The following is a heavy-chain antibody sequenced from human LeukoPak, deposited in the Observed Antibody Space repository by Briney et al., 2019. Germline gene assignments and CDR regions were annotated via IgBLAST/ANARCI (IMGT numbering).Heavy chain of an antibody. CDR2: IYYSGST. J-gene: IGHJ4*02. CDR3: ARHGRYDSSGYGAKEADY. V-gene: IGHV4-59*08. CDR1: GGSISSYY. D-gene: IGHD3-22*01. Sequence: SETLSLTCTVSGGSISSYYWSWIRQPPGKGLEWIGYIYYSGSTNYNPSLKSRVTISVDTSKNQFSLKLSSVTAADTAVYYCARHGRYDSSGYGAKEADYWGQGTLVTVSS.